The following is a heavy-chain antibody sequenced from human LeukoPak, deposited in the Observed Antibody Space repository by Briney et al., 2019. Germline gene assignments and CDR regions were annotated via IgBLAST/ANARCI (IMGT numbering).Heavy chain of an antibody. V-gene: IGHV3-48*03. CDR3: AELGITMIGGV. Sequence: GSLRLSCAASGFTLCSYEMNWVRQAPGKGLEWDSYISSSGSTIYYADSVKGRFTISRDNAKNSLYLQMNSLRAEDTAVYYCAELGITMIGGVWGKGTTVTISS. J-gene: IGHJ6*04. CDR2: ISSSGSTI. CDR1: GFTLCSYE. D-gene: IGHD3-10*02.